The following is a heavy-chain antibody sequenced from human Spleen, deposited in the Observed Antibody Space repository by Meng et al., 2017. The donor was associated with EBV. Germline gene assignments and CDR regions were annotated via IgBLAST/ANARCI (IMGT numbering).Heavy chain of an antibody. J-gene: IGHJ4*02. D-gene: IGHD6-25*01. CDR1: GFSFSRYW. CDR2: TNEDGGIT. CDR3: SRDLVGSDDD. V-gene: IGHV3-74*01. Sequence: VELVEAGGALVQPGGSLGLSCAASGFSFSRYWMHWVRQVPGKGLVWVSRTNEDGGITNYADSVKGRFTISRDNTKNTLYLQMNSLRAEDTAVYFCSRDLVGSDDDWGQGTLVTVSS.